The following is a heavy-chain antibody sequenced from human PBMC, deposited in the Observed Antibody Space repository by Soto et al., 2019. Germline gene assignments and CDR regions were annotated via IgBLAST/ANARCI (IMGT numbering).Heavy chain of an antibody. D-gene: IGHD2-21*01. V-gene: IGHV4-34*01. Sequence: SETLSLTCAVYGGSFSGYYWSWIRQPPGKGLEWIGEINHSGSTNYNPSLKSRVTISVDTSKNQFSLKLSSVTAADTAVYYCARDDCGGHCHYYWGQGTLVTVSS. CDR1: GGSFSGYY. J-gene: IGHJ4*02. CDR3: ARDDCGGHCHYY. CDR2: INHSGST.